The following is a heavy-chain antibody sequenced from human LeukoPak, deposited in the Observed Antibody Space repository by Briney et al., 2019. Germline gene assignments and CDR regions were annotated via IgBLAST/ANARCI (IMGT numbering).Heavy chain of an antibody. Sequence: QAGGSLRLSCAASGFTFSSYGMHWVRQAPGKGLEWVAVISYDGSNKYYADSVKGRFTISRDNSKNTLYLQVNSLRAEDTAVYYCAKVGPSGGGRSSWYLYYWGQGTLVTVSS. D-gene: IGHD6-13*01. J-gene: IGHJ4*02. V-gene: IGHV3-30*18. CDR3: AKVGPSGGGRSSWYLYY. CDR1: GFTFSSYG. CDR2: ISYDGSNK.